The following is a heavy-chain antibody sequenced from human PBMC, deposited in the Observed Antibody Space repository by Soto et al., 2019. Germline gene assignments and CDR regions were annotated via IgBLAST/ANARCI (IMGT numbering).Heavy chain of an antibody. V-gene: IGHV3-15*01. CDR3: TTSHYCSGGSCYSGRRGLVY. CDR2: IKSKTDGGTT. CDR1: GFTFSNAW. Sequence: EVQLVESGGGLVKPGGSLRLSCAASGFTFSNAWMSWVRQAPGKGLEWVGRIKSKTDGGTTDYAAPVKGRFTISRDDSKYTLYLQMDSLKTEDTAVYYCTTSHYCSGGSCYSGRRGLVYWGQGTLVTVSS. D-gene: IGHD2-15*01. J-gene: IGHJ4*02.